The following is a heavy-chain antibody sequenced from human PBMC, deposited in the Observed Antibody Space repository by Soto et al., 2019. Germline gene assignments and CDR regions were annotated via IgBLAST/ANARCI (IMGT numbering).Heavy chain of an antibody. Sequence: LRLSCAASGFTFSSYAMSWVRQAPGKGLEWVSAISGSGGSTYYADSVKGRFTISRDNSKNTLYLQMNSLRAEDTAVYYCAVGGNAPPPYYYYGMDVWGQGTTVTVSS. CDR3: AVGGNAPPPYYYYGMDV. J-gene: IGHJ6*02. CDR2: ISGSGGST. CDR1: GFTFSSYA. V-gene: IGHV3-23*01. D-gene: IGHD2-15*01.